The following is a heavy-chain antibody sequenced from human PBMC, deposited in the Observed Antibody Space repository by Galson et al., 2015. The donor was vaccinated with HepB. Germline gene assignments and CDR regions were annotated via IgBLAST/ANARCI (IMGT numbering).Heavy chain of an antibody. CDR3: ARDRRSTNWGGSDAFDI. J-gene: IGHJ3*02. CDR2: INPNSGGT. V-gene: IGHV1-2*02. D-gene: IGHD7-27*01. Sequence: SVKVSCKASGGTFSSYTISWVRQAPGQGLEWMGWINPNSGGTNYAQKFQGRVTMTRDTSISTAYMELSRLRSDDTAVYYCARDRRSTNWGGSDAFDIWGQGTMVTVSS. CDR1: GGTFSSYT.